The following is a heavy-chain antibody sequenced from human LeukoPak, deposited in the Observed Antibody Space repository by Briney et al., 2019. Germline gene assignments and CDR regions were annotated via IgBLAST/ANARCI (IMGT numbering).Heavy chain of an antibody. CDR3: ARDRPPTR. CDR1: GDSISSSNW. V-gene: IGHV4-4*02. D-gene: IGHD6-6*01. Sequence: PSETLSLTCAVSGDSISSSNWWSWVRQPPGKGLEWIGEIYHSGSTYYNPSLKSRVTISVDTSKNQFSLKLSSVTAADTAVYYCARDRPPTRWGQGTLVTVSS. J-gene: IGHJ4*02. CDR2: IYHSGST.